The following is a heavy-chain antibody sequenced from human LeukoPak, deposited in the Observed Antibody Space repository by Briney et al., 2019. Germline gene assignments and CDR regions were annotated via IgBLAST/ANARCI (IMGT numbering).Heavy chain of an antibody. V-gene: IGHV3-21*01. D-gene: IGHD3-10*01. CDR1: GFTFSSYS. J-gene: IGHJ6*03. CDR2: ISSSSSYI. Sequence: SGGSLRLSCAASGFTFSSYSMNWVRQAPGKGLEWVSSISSSSSYIYYADSVKGRFTISRDNAKNSLYLQMNSLRAEDTAVYYCARDYGSGSYLYYYYYMDVWGKGTTVTISS. CDR3: ARDYGSGSYLYYYYYMDV.